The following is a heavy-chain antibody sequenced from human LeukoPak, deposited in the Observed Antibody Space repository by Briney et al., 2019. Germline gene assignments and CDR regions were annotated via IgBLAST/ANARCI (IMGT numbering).Heavy chain of an antibody. Sequence: PGRSLRLSCAASGFTFSSYGMHWVRQAPGKGLEWVAVIWYDGSNKYYADSVKGRFTISRDNSKNTLYLRMNSLRAEDTAVYYCAKDFGGSLDYWGQGALVTVSS. CDR3: AKDFGGSLDY. CDR2: IWYDGSNK. V-gene: IGHV3-33*06. J-gene: IGHJ4*02. CDR1: GFTFSSYG. D-gene: IGHD1-26*01.